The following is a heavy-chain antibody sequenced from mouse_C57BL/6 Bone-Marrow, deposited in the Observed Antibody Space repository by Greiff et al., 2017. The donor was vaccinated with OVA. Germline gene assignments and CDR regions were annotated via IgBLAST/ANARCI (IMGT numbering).Heavy chain of an antibody. CDR2: IDPSDSYT. CDR1: GYTFTSYW. J-gene: IGHJ4*01. V-gene: IGHV1-50*01. CDR3: ARWKGAGTSYAMDY. D-gene: IGHD4-1*01. Sequence: QVQLQQPGAELVKPGASVKLSCKASGYTFTSYWMQWVKQRPGQGLEWIGEIDPSDSYTNYNQKFKGKATLTVDTSSSTAYMKLSSLTSEDSAVYYCARWKGAGTSYAMDYWGQGTSVTVSS.